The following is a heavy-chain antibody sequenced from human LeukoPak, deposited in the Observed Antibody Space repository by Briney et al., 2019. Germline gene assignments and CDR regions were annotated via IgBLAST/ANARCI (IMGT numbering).Heavy chain of an antibody. CDR3: ARWVTASSIDY. V-gene: IGHV4-59*08. CDR1: GGSIGSYY. CDR2: IYYSGST. D-gene: IGHD6-6*01. J-gene: IGHJ4*02. Sequence: SETLSLTCAVSGGSIGSYYWTWIRQPPRKGLEWIGYIYYSGSTNYNPSLKSRVTISVDTSKKQFSLNLSSVTAADTAVYYCARWVTASSIDYWGQGNLVTVSS.